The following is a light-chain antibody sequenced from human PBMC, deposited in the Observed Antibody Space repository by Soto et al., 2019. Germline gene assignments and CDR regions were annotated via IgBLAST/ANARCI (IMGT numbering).Light chain of an antibody. CDR1: SSNIGAGYD. CDR3: QSYDSSLV. CDR2: GNI. Sequence: QSVLTQPPSVSGAPGQRVTISCTGSSSNIGAGYDVHWYQQLPGTAPKLLIYGNINRPSGVPDRFSGSKSGTSASLAITGLQAADEADYYCQSYDSSLVFGGGTKVTVL. J-gene: IGLJ2*01. V-gene: IGLV1-40*01.